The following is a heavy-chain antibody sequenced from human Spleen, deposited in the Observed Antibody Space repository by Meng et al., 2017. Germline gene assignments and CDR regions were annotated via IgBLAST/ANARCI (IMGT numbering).Heavy chain of an antibody. CDR3: ARYRGGTMFDD. CDR1: DGSISSSGYY. V-gene: IGHV4-39*01. D-gene: IGHD1-1*01. J-gene: IGHJ4*02. CDR2: VNYSGRT. Sequence: QLQLQESGPGLVKPSETSSHTCTVSDGSISSSGYYWGWIRQPPGKGLEWVGSVNYSGRTQYNPSLKSRVTVSVETSKTQLSLRLTSVTATDTAVYYCARYRGGTMFDDWGQGALVTVSS.